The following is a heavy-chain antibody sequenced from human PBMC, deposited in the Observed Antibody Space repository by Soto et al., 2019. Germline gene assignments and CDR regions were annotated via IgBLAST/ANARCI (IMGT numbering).Heavy chain of an antibody. J-gene: IGHJ5*02. Sequence: ASVKVSCKASGYTFTSYYIHWVRQAPGQGLEWMGWISAYNGNTNYAQKLQGRVTMTTDTSTSTAYMELRSLRSDDTAVYYCAREHYGNSAWFDPWGQGTLVTVSS. CDR3: AREHYGNSAWFDP. D-gene: IGHD3-10*01. V-gene: IGHV1-18*04. CDR2: ISAYNGNT. CDR1: GYTFTSYY.